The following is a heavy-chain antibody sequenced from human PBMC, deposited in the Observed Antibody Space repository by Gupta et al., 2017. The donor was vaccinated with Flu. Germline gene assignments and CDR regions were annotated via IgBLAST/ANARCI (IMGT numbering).Heavy chain of an antibody. CDR3: ARGIMEQRVVSWDWFDP. CDR2: ISSSGSTI. J-gene: IGHJ5*02. Sequence: EVQLVESGGGLVQPGGSLRLSCAASGFTFSSYEMNWVRQAPGKGLEWVSYISSSGSTIYYADSVKGRFTISRDNAKNSLYLQMNSLRAEDTAVYYCARGIMEQRVVSWDWFDPWGQGTLVTVSS. CDR1: GFTFSSYE. V-gene: IGHV3-48*03. D-gene: IGHD6-13*01.